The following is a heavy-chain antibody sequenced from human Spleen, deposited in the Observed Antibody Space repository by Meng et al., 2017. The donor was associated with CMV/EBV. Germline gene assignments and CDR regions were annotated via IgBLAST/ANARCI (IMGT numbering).Heavy chain of an antibody. Sequence: ASVKVSCKASGYTFSSYGINWVRQAPGQGLEWLGWIRVYNGDTKYSQKFQDRVTLTTDTSMSTAYMELRSLRSDDTAVYYCSRRGPSYCGVDCLAWFDPWGQGTLVTVSS. V-gene: IGHV1-18*01. D-gene: IGHD2-21*01. J-gene: IGHJ5*02. CDR1: GYTFSSYG. CDR3: SRRGPSYCGVDCLAWFDP. CDR2: IRVYNGDT.